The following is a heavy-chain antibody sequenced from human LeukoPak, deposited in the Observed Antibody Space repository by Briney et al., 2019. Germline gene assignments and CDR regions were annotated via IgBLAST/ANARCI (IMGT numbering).Heavy chain of an antibody. CDR3: ARGSSLTAAGTKSNWFDP. D-gene: IGHD6-13*01. V-gene: IGHV4-34*01. J-gene: IGHJ5*02. CDR2: INQSGSI. Sequence: SETLPLTCAVYGGSFSGYYWSWIRQPPGKGLEWIGEINQSGSINNNPSLKSRVTISVDTSKNQFSPKLSSVTAADTAVYYCARGSSLTAAGTKSNWFDPWGQGTLVTVSS. CDR1: GGSFSGYY.